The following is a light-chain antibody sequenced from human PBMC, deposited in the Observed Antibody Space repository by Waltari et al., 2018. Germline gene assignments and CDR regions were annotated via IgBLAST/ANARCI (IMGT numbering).Light chain of an antibody. CDR1: SSKIGNNY. Sequence: QSVLTQPPSVSAAPGQTVTISCSADSSKIGNNYVSCYQHFPGTAPKLLIYEKNRRTSVIPDRLSGSKYGTSATLGITGLQTGDEADYYCGTWDASLGGIFGTGTKVTVL. CDR2: EKN. V-gene: IGLV1-51*02. CDR3: GTWDASLGGI. J-gene: IGLJ1*01.